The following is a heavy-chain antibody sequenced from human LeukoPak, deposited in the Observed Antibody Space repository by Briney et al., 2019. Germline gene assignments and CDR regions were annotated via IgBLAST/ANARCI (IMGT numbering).Heavy chain of an antibody. J-gene: IGHJ4*02. V-gene: IGHV3-7*03. CDR2: IKQDGRDT. Sequence: PGGSLRLSCAASGFTLNTHWMSWVRQAPGKGLEWVANIKQDGRDTYCVDSVKGRFTISRGNAKNSLNLQMNSLRAEDTAMYYCATSEGYWGQGTLVTVSS. CDR3: ATSEGY. CDR1: GFTLNTHW.